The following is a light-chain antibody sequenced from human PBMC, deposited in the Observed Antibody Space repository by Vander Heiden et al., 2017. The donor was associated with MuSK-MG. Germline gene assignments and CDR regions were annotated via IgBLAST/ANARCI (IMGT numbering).Light chain of an antibody. CDR1: SSNIGSNT. CDR2: SNN. J-gene: IGLJ3*02. Sequence: QSVLTQPPSASGTPGQRLTISCSGSSSNIGSNTVNWYQQLPGTAPKLLIYSNNQRPSGVPDRFSGSKSGTSASLAISGLQSEDEADYYCAAWDDSLNGSWVFGGGTKLTVL. CDR3: AAWDDSLNGSWV. V-gene: IGLV1-44*01.